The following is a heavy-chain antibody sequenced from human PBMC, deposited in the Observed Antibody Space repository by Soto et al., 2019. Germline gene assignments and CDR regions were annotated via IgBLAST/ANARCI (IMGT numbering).Heavy chain of an antibody. V-gene: IGHV4-59*08. CDR2: IYYSGST. CDR1: GGSISSYY. Sequence: SETLSLTCTVSGGSISSYYWSWIRQPPGKGLEWIGYIYYSGSTNYNPSLKSRVTISVDTSKNQFSLKLSSVTAADTAVYYCARQVAYCGGDCYPLYYYYYGMDVWGQGTTVTVSS. CDR3: ARQVAYCGGDCYPLYYYYYGMDV. D-gene: IGHD2-21*02. J-gene: IGHJ6*02.